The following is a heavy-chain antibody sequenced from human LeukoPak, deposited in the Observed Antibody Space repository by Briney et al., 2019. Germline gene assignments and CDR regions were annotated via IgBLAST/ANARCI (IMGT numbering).Heavy chain of an antibody. V-gene: IGHV3-30*04. D-gene: IGHD6-6*01. J-gene: IGHJ4*02. CDR3: ASQAYSSSPSVGY. CDR2: ISHDGNHK. CDR1: GFSFSSYA. Sequence: GGSLRLSCAASGFSFSSYAMHWVRQAPGKGLEWVAVISHDGNHKYYADSVKGRFTISRDNSKNTLYLQMNSLRDEDTALYYCASQAYSSSPSVGYWGQGTLVTVSS.